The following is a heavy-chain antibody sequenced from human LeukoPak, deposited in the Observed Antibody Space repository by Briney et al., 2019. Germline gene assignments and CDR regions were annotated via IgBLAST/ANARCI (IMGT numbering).Heavy chain of an antibody. J-gene: IGHJ5*02. Sequence: SETLSLTCTVSGGSISSSSYYWGWIRQPPGKGLEWIGSIYYSGSTYYNPSLKSRVTISVDTSKNQFSLKLSSVTAADTAVYYCARGYDSSGYYYSWFDPWGQGTLVTVSS. CDR3: ARGYDSSGYYYSWFDP. CDR2: IYYSGST. D-gene: IGHD3-22*01. CDR1: GGSISSSSYY. V-gene: IGHV4-39*01.